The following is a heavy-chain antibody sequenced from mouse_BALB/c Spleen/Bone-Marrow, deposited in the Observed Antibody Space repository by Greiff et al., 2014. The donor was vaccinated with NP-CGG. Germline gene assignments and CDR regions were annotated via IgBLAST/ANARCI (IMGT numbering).Heavy chain of an antibody. CDR3: ARLITTDY. J-gene: IGHJ2*01. V-gene: IGHV14-3*02. D-gene: IGHD2-4*01. CDR2: IDPANGNT. Sequence: VQLKESGAELVKPGASVKLSCTASGFNIKDTYMHWVKQRPEQGLEWIGRIDPANGNTKYDPKFQGKATITADTSSNTAYLQLSSLTSDDTAVYYCARLITTDYWGQGTTLTVSS. CDR1: GFNIKDTY.